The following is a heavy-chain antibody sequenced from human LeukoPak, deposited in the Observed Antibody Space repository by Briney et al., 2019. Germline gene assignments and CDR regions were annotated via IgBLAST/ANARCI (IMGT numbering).Heavy chain of an antibody. V-gene: IGHV3-23*01. D-gene: IGHD3-10*01. CDR1: GFTFSNNG. CDR3: AKGDAWLRFGE. Sequence: PGGTLRLSCAASGFTFSNNGMNWVRQAPGKGLEWVSGISPSGDITYYADSVKGRFTISRDNSKNTLYLEVISLTAEDTAVYCCAKGDAWLRFGEWSQGTLVTVSS. CDR2: ISPSGDIT. J-gene: IGHJ4*02.